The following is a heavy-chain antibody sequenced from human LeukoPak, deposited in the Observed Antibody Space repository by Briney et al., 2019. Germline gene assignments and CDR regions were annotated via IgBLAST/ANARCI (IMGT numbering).Heavy chain of an antibody. CDR3: VRDRGNPDAFNI. CDR1: GFNFRPFW. J-gene: IGHJ3*02. V-gene: IGHV3-74*03. CDR2: INSDESTK. D-gene: IGHD4-23*01. Sequence: GVPLRLSCAASGFNFRPFWMHWLRQAPGKGLVWVSHINSDESTKKYADAVKGRFTISRDNAKNTLCLRMDSLRAEDTAVYYCVRDRGNPDAFNIWGQGTMVTVSS.